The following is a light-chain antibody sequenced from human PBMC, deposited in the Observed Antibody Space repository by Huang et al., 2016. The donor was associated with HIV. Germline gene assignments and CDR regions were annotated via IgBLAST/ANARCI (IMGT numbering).Light chain of an antibody. Sequence: DIQMTQFPTSLSASVEDRVTITCRAGQAIDKYLNWYQQKSGRAPRLLIYGASKLQSGVPSRFSGRASVTHFSLTINSLRPDDSAIYYCQQSYRTPRTFGQGTNLEI. V-gene: IGKV1-39*01. CDR2: GAS. J-gene: IGKJ2*01. CDR1: QAIDKY. CDR3: QQSYRTPRT.